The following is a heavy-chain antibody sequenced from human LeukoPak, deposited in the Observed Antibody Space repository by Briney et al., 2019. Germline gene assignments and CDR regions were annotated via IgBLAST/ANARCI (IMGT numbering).Heavy chain of an antibody. CDR3: AKDPSGGVATTPLDY. CDR2: ISYDGSNK. D-gene: IGHD5-12*01. CDR1: GFTFSSYG. J-gene: IGHJ4*02. Sequence: GGSLRLSCAASGFTFSSYGMHWVRQAPGKGLEWVAVISYDGSNKYYADSVKGRFTISRDNSKNTLYLQMNSLRAEDTAVYYCAKDPSGGVATTPLDYWGQGTLVTVSS. V-gene: IGHV3-30*18.